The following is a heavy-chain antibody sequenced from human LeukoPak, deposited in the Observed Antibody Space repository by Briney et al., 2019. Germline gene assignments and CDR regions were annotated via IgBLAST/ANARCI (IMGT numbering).Heavy chain of an antibody. CDR2: ISGDGTTI. D-gene: IGHD3-22*01. CDR1: GFIFSSHE. Sequence: PGRSLRLSCAASGFIFSSHEMKWVRQSPGKGAEWISYISGDGTTIYYEDSVKGRFTISRDNAKKSLSLQMNSLRVEDTAVYYCVRRESSGFYYFFDHWGQGVLVTVSS. J-gene: IGHJ4*02. CDR3: VRRESSGFYYFFDH. V-gene: IGHV3-48*03.